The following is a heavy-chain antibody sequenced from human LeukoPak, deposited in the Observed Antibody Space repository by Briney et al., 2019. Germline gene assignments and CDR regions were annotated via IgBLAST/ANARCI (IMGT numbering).Heavy chain of an antibody. D-gene: IGHD3-10*01. V-gene: IGHV1-24*01. CDR1: GYTLTELS. Sequence: ASVKVSCKVSGYTLTELSMHWVRQAPGKGLEWMGGFDPEDGETIYAQKFQGRVTMTEDTSTDTAYMELSSLRSEDTAVYYCATVPSPVRGVTYDYYYYGMDVWGQGTTVTVSS. CDR2: FDPEDGET. J-gene: IGHJ6*02. CDR3: ATVPSPVRGVTYDYYYYGMDV.